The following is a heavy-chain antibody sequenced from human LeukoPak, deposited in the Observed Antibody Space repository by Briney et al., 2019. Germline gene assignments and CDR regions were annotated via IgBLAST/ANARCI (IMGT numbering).Heavy chain of an antibody. CDR1: GFTFSSYW. CDR3: ARERKSSTSMDY. V-gene: IGHV3-74*01. CDR2: INGDGSTI. D-gene: IGHD2-2*01. Sequence: GGSLRLSCVASGFTFSSYWMQWVRQDPRKGLVWVSRINGDGSTITYADSVKGRFTISRDNAKNTLYLQMNSLRAEDTAVYFCARERKSSTSMDYWGQGTLVTVSS. J-gene: IGHJ4*02.